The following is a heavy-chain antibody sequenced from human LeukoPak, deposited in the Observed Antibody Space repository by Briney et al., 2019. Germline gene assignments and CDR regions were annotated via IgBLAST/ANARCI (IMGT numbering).Heavy chain of an antibody. J-gene: IGHJ4*02. CDR1: GFSLSTSGMC. Sequence: SGPALVKPTQTLTLTCTFSGFSLSTSGMCVSWIRQPPGKALEWLALIDWDDDKYYSTSLKTRLTISKDTSKNQVVLTMTNMDPVDTATYYCARISRYYGSGSYSPFDYWGQGTLVTVSS. V-gene: IGHV2-70*01. CDR3: ARISRYYGSGSYSPFDY. D-gene: IGHD3-10*01. CDR2: IDWDDDK.